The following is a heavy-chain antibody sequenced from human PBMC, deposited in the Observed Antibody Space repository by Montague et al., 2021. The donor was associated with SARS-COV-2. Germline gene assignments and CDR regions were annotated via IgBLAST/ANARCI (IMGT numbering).Heavy chain of an antibody. D-gene: IGHD2-2*02. V-gene: IGHV4-34*01. CDR2: INHSGSA. CDR3: ARLGEGVVPAPILGVGPYYPYFYMDV. CDR1: GGSFSGHY. Sequence: SETLSLTCAVYGGSFSGHYWRWIRQPPGKGLEWMGEINHSGSANXNPSLKRRGTISVDTSKNQFSLKLNSVTAADTAVYYCARLGEGVVPAPILGVGPYYPYFYMDVWGKGATVTVSS. J-gene: IGHJ6*03.